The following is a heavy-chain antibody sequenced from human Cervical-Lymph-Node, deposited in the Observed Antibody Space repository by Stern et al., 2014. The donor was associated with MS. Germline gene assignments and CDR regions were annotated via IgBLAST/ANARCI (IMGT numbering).Heavy chain of an antibody. CDR2: ISYDGSNK. CDR3: ARDRYNWNDFNWFDP. J-gene: IGHJ5*02. D-gene: IGHD1-1*01. Sequence: VQLVESGGGVVQPGRSLRLSCAASGFTFSSYAVHWVRQAPGKGLEWVAVISYDGSNKYYADSVKGRFTISRDNSKNTLYLQMNSLRAEDTAVYYCARDRYNWNDFNWFDPWGQGTLVTVSS. CDR1: GFTFSSYA. V-gene: IGHV3-30*01.